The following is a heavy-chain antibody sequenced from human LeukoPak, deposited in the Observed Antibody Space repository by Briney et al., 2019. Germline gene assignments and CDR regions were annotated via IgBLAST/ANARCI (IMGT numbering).Heavy chain of an antibody. CDR3: ARDNPPDY. Sequence: GGSLRLSCAASGFTFSNAWMNWVRQAPGKGLEWVANIKQDGSEKSYVESVRGRFTISRDNAKNSLYLQLNSLRAEDTALYYCARDNPPDYWGQGTLVTVSS. CDR2: IKQDGSEK. CDR1: GFTFSNAW. V-gene: IGHV3-7*03. J-gene: IGHJ4*02.